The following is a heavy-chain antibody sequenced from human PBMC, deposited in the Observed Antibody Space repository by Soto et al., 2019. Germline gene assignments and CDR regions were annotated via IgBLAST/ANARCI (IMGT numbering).Heavy chain of an antibody. V-gene: IGHV3-48*01. Sequence: GGSLRLSCAASGFTFSSYSMNWVRQAPGKGLEWVSYISSSSSTIYYADSVKGRFTISRDNAKNSLYLQMNSLRAEDTAVYYCARDPIAARPYYYYYMDVWGKGTTVTVSS. D-gene: IGHD6-6*01. CDR3: ARDPIAARPYYYYYMDV. CDR2: ISSSSSTI. CDR1: GFTFSSYS. J-gene: IGHJ6*03.